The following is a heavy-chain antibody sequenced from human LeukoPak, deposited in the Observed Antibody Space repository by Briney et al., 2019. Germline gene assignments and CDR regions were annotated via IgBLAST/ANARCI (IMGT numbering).Heavy chain of an antibody. V-gene: IGHV3-23*01. Sequence: PGGSLRLSCAASGFTFSSYAMSWVRQAPGKGLEWVSDINGSGGSTYYADSVKGRFTISRDNSKNTLYLQMNSLRAEDTAVYYCAKDSYSYGYGVTYYMDVWGKGTTVTVSS. CDR2: INGSGGST. CDR1: GFTFSSYA. J-gene: IGHJ6*03. D-gene: IGHD5-18*01. CDR3: AKDSYSYGYGVTYYMDV.